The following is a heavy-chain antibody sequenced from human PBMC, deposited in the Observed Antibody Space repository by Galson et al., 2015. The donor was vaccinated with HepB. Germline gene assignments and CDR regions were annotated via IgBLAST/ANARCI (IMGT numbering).Heavy chain of an antibody. J-gene: IGHJ4*02. CDR1: GYTFTSYY. V-gene: IGHV1-69*13. CDR3: ARSFYDSSGYYYVGRY. Sequence: SVKVSCKASGYTFTSYYMHWVRQAPGQGLEWMGGIIPIFGTANYAQKFQGRVTITADESTSTAYMELSSLRSEDTAVYYCARSFYDSSGYYYVGRYWGQGTLVTVSS. CDR2: IIPIFGTA. D-gene: IGHD3-22*01.